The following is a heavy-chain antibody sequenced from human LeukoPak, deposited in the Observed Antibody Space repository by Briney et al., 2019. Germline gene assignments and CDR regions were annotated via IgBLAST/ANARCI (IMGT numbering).Heavy chain of an antibody. J-gene: IGHJ3*02. CDR1: GFPFRRYA. CDR2: IRYHASKK. Sequence: PGGPLRLPCRLSGFPFRRYAMHGVRQGPAKGLEGVAFIRYHASKKDYSDSVQGRFTMSRENSKNTLYLQMNSLRAEDAAVYYCAKEGQWLVGDAFDIWGQGTMVTLSS. D-gene: IGHD6-19*01. V-gene: IGHV3-30*02. CDR3: AKEGQWLVGDAFDI.